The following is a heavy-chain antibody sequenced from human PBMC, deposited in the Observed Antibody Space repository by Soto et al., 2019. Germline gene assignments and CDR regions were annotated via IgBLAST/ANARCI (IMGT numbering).Heavy chain of an antibody. Sequence: GGSLRLSCAASEITFSNYAMTWVRQAPGKGLEWVSAISGGGYSTYYADSVKGRFTISRDNPKNTLYLQMNSLRAEDTAVYYCARDINVPPPYYYDSSGYPRLHYWGQGTLVTVSS. CDR3: ARDINVPPPYYYDSSGYPRLHY. J-gene: IGHJ4*02. V-gene: IGHV3-23*01. D-gene: IGHD3-22*01. CDR2: ISGGGYST. CDR1: EITFSNYA.